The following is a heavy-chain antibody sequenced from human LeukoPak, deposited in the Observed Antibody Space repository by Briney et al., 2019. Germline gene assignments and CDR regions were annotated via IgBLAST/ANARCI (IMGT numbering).Heavy chain of an antibody. CDR1: GGSVSSGSYH. CDR2: IYYSGST. Sequence: KPSETLSLTCTVSGGSVSSGSYHWSWIRHPPGKGLEWIGYIYYSGSTNYNPSLKSRVTISVDTSKNQFSLKLSSVTAADTAVYYCARTSFCGGDCLYYFDYWGQGTLVTVSS. V-gene: IGHV4-61*01. CDR3: ARTSFCGGDCLYYFDY. J-gene: IGHJ4*02. D-gene: IGHD2-21*02.